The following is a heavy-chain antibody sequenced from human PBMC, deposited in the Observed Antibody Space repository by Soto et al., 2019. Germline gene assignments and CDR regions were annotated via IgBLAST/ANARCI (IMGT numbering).Heavy chain of an antibody. V-gene: IGHV4-31*03. CDR3: ARGAADYGDASDI. CDR2: SYWSGNT. Sequence: QVRLQESGPGLVKPSQTLSLTCRVSGDSTSRGGYYWSWIRQHPGKALERIVYSYWSGNTYFNPSLKIRVSTSFGTSSNQFSLNLTSVTAADTGVYYCARGAADYGDASDIWGQGTMVTVSS. J-gene: IGHJ3*02. D-gene: IGHD4-17*01. CDR1: GDSTSRGGYY.